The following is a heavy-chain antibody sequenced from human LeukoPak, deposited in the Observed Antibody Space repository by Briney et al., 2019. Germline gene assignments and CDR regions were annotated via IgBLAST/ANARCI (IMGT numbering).Heavy chain of an antibody. CDR1: GGSLSGHY. V-gene: IGHV4-59*11. Sequence: SETLSLTCTVPGGSLSGHYWSWIRQPPGKGLEWIGYVYYSGRTNYNPSLKSRVTISVDTSKKQFSLKLSSVTAADTAVYYCARGDTMLRGVVDEIDPWGQGTLVTVSS. CDR2: VYYSGRT. D-gene: IGHD3-10*01. J-gene: IGHJ5*02. CDR3: ARGDTMLRGVVDEIDP.